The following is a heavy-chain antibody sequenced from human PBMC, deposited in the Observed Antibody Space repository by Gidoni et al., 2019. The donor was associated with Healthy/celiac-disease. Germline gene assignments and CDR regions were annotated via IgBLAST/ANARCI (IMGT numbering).Heavy chain of an antibody. CDR1: GYTFTRYG. J-gene: IGHJ3*02. CDR2: ISADNGNT. CDR3: AREKGIAAAGTGAFDI. V-gene: IGHV1-18*04. Sequence: QVQLVQSGAEVQKPGASVKVSCKSSGYTFTRYGISWVRQAPGQGLEWMGWISADNGNTNYAQKLQGRVTMTTDTSTSTAYMELRSLRSDDTAVYYCAREKGIAAAGTGAFDIWGQGTMVTVSS. D-gene: IGHD6-13*01.